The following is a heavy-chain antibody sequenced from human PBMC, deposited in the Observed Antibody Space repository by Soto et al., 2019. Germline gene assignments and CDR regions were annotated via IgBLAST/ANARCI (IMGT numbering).Heavy chain of an antibody. D-gene: IGHD2-2*01. Sequence: SVKVSCKASGGTFSSYAISWVRQAPGQGLEWMGGIIPIFGTANYAQKFQGRVTITADESTSTAYMELSSLRSEDTAVYYCARDRYCSSTSCYPWGMDVWGQGTTVTVSS. CDR2: IIPIFGTA. CDR3: ARDRYCSSTSCYPWGMDV. J-gene: IGHJ6*02. CDR1: GGTFSSYA. V-gene: IGHV1-69*13.